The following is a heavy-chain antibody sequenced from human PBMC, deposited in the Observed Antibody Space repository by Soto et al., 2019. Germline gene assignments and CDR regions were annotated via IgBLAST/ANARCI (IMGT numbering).Heavy chain of an antibody. CDR2: ISYDGSNK. CDR3: AKDQDGGNSGFDY. V-gene: IGHV3-30*18. Sequence: GGSLRLSCAASGFTFSSYGMHWVRQAPGKGLEWVAVISYDGSNKYYVDSVKGRFTISRDNSKNTLYLQMNSLRAEDTAVYYCAKDQDGGNSGFDYWGQGTLVTVSS. J-gene: IGHJ4*02. CDR1: GFTFSSYG. D-gene: IGHD2-21*02.